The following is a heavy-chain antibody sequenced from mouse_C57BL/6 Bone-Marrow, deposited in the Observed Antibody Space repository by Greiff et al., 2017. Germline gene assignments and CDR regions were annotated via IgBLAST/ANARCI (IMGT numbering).Heavy chain of an antibody. J-gene: IGHJ4*01. CDR2: IHPNSGST. V-gene: IGHV1-64*01. D-gene: IGHD2-12*01. Sequence: QVQLQQPGAELVKPGASVKLSCTASGYTFTSYWMHWVKQRPGQGLEWIGMIHPNSGSTNYNEKFKSKATMTVDKSSSTAYMQLSSLTSEDSAVYYCAREGDSYSCAMDYWGQGTSVTVSS. CDR3: AREGDSYSCAMDY. CDR1: GYTFTSYW.